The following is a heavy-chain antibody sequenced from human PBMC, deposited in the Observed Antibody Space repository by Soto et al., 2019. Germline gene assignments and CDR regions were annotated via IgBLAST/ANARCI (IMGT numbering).Heavy chain of an antibody. CDR1: GGSISGYY. CDR2: VYYSGGA. J-gene: IGHJ6*02. CDR3: TRDGDGRMTTNPYYYYGMDV. V-gene: IGHV4-59*01. D-gene: IGHD2-21*02. Sequence: PSETLSLTCTVSGGSISGYYWSWVRQPPWRGREWIGNVYYSGGAKYNPSVKRRVSISVDTSKNQFSLNLSSVTAADTAVYYCTRDGDGRMTTNPYYYYGMDVWGPGITVTVSS.